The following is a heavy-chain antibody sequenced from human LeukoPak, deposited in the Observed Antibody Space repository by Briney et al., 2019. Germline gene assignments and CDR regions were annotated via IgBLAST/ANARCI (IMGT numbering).Heavy chain of an antibody. CDR2: ISAYNGNT. CDR3: ARALEDDSSGYDAFDI. V-gene: IGHV1-18*01. J-gene: IGHJ3*02. D-gene: IGHD3-22*01. CDR1: GYTFTSYG. Sequence: ASVKVPCKASGYTFTSYGISWVRQAPGQGLEWMGWISAYNGNTNYAQKLQGRVTMTTDTSTSTAYMELRSLRSDDTAVYYCARALEDDSSGYDAFDIWGQGTMVTVSS.